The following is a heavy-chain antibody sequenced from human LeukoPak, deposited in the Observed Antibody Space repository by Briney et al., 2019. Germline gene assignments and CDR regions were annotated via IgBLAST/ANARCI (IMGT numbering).Heavy chain of an antibody. CDR3: ARAGVRGYHFDY. Sequence: PSETLSLTCAVYGGSFSGYYWSWIRQPPGKGLEWIGEINHSGSTNYNPSLKSRVTISVDTSKNQFSLKLSSVTAADTAVYYCARAGVRGYHFDYWGQGTLVTVSS. CDR2: INHSGST. V-gene: IGHV4-34*01. D-gene: IGHD3-3*01. J-gene: IGHJ4*02. CDR1: GGSFSGYY.